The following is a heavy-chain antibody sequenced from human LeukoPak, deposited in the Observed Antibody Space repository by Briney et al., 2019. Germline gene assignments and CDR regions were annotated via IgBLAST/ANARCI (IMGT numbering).Heavy chain of an antibody. CDR1: GFTFSNAW. CDR3: ARDRSPIYCSGGSCYSVGGGAFDI. CDR2: IKQDGSEK. D-gene: IGHD2-15*01. V-gene: IGHV3-7*01. Sequence: GGSLRLSCAASGFTFSNAWMSWVRQAPGKGLEWVANIKQDGSEKYYVDSVKGRFTISRDNAKNSLYLQMNSLRAEDTAVYYCARDRSPIYCSGGSCYSVGGGAFDIWGQGTMVTVSS. J-gene: IGHJ3*02.